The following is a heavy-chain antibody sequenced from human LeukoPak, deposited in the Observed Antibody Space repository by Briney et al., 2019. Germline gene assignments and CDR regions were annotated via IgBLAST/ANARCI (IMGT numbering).Heavy chain of an antibody. V-gene: IGHV4-59*01. CDR1: GGSISSYY. J-gene: IGHJ4*02. D-gene: IGHD3-10*01. CDR3: ARGEITMVRGVPSLGY. CDR2: IYDSGST. Sequence: SETLSLTXTVSGGSISSYYWSWIRQPPGKGMEWIGYIYDSGSTNYKPSLKSRVTISVDTSKNQFSLKLRSVTAADTAVYYCARGEITMVRGVPSLGYWGQGTLVTVSS.